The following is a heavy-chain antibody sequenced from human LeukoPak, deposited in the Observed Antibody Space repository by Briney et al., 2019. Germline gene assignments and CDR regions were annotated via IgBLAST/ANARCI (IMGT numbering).Heavy chain of an antibody. CDR2: ISVRSNYI. CDR3: IVLRKNSDTSGFYYYYDF. J-gene: IGHJ4*02. D-gene: IGHD3-22*01. CDR1: GYTFTSYS. V-gene: IGHV3-21*01. Sequence: GGSLRLSCAASGYTFTSYSINLVRQAPGKGLEWVSSISVRSNYIYYADSVRGRFRISIDDARDSLYLQMNSLRAEDTAVYYCIVLRKNSDTSGFYYYYDFWGQGTLVTVSS.